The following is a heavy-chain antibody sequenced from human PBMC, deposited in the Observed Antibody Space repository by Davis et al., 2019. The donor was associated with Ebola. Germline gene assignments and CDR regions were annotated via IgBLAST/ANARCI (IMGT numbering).Heavy chain of an antibody. CDR1: GFTFSSYW. J-gene: IGHJ4*02. D-gene: IGHD4-23*01. CDR3: AQQLGDYGGNALRY. CDR2: IKEDGSEK. V-gene: IGHV3-7*01. Sequence: GVLKISCAASGFTFSSYWMSWVRQAPGKGLEWVANIKEDGSEKHYVDSVKGRFTISRDNAKNTLYLQKNSLRVEDTAVYYCAQQLGDYGGNALRYWGQGTLVTVSS.